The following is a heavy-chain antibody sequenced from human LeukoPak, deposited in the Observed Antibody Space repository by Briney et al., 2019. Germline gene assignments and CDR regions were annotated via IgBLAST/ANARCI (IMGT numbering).Heavy chain of an antibody. V-gene: IGHV3-74*01. CDR2: INSDGSST. Sequence: PGGSLRLSCAVSGFTFSSYWMHWVRQAPGKGLVWVSRINSDGSSTNYADSVKGRFTISRDNAKNTLYLQMNSLRAEDTAVYYCARVGRYSGSYYAFDIWGQGTMVTVSS. CDR1: GFTFSSYW. J-gene: IGHJ3*02. D-gene: IGHD1-26*01. CDR3: ARVGRYSGSYYAFDI.